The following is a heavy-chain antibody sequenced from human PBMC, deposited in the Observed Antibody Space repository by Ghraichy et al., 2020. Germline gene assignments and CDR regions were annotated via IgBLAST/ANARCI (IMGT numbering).Heavy chain of an antibody. D-gene: IGHD6-19*01. J-gene: IGHJ6*02. CDR2: IYTSGST. V-gene: IGHV4-4*09. CDR1: GGSISSYY. CDR3: ARHAVWGQWLGYYYYYGMDV. Sequence: SETPSLTCTVSGGSISSYYWSWIRQPPGKGLEWIGYIYTSGSTNYNPSLKSRVTISVDTSKNQFSLKLSSVTAADTAVYYCARHAVWGQWLGYYYYYGMDVWGQGTTVTVSS.